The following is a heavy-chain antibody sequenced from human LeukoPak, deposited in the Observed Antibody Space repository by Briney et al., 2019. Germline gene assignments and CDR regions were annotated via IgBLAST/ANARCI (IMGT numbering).Heavy chain of an antibody. D-gene: IGHD2-2*01. Sequence: ASETLSLTCTVSGGSISSSSYYWGWIRQPPGKGLEWIGSIYYRGSTYYNPSLKSRVTISVDTSKNQFSLKLSSVTAADTAVYYCARDAGCSSTSCRYIVYYYYGMDVWGQGTTVTVSS. V-gene: IGHV4-39*07. CDR2: IYYRGST. CDR3: ARDAGCSSTSCRYIVYYYYGMDV. CDR1: GGSISSSSYY. J-gene: IGHJ6*02.